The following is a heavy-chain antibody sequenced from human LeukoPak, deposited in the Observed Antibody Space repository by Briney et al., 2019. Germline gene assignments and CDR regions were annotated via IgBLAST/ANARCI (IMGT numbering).Heavy chain of an antibody. J-gene: IGHJ5*02. D-gene: IGHD2-15*01. CDR3: ARGRVVAATSWFDP. CDR1: GGTFSSYA. V-gene: IGHV1-69*13. CDR2: IIPIFGTA. Sequence: GASVKVSCKASGGTFSSYAISWVRQAPGQELEWMGGIIPIFGTANYAQKFQGRVTITADESTSTAYMELSSLRSEDTAVYYCARGRVVAATSWFDPWGQGTLVTVSS.